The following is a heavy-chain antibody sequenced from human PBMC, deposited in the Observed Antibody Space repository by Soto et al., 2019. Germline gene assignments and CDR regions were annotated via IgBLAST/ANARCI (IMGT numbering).Heavy chain of an antibody. CDR1: GGTFSSYA. J-gene: IGHJ6*02. CDR3: ATRGVIYYYYGMDV. Sequence: ASVKVSCKASGGTFSSYAISWVRQAPGQGLEWMGGIIPIFGTANYAQKFQGRVTITADESTSTAYMELSSLRSEDTAVYYCATRGVIYYYYGMDVWGQGTTVTVSS. CDR2: IIPIFGTA. D-gene: IGHD3-3*01. V-gene: IGHV1-69*13.